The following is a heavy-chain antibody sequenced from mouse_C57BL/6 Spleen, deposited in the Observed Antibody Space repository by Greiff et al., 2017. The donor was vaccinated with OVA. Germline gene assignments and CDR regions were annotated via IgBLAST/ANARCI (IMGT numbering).Heavy chain of an antibody. CDR3: ARITTVEKGFDY. CDR2: ISSGGSYT. CDR1: GFTFSSYG. V-gene: IGHV5-6*01. Sequence: VQLKESGGDLVKPGGSLKLSCAASGFTFSSYGMSWVRQTPDKRLEWVATISSGGSYTYYPDSVKGRFTISRDNAKNTLYLQMSSLKSEDTAMYYCARITTVEKGFDYWGQGTTLTVSS. D-gene: IGHD1-1*01. J-gene: IGHJ2*01.